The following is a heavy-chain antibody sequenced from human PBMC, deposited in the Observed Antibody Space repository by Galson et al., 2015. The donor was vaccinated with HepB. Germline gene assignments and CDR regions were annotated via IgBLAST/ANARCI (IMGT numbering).Heavy chain of an antibody. D-gene: IGHD4-17*01. CDR3: ARHLGLYGDYSSEEYFDL. J-gene: IGHJ2*01. CDR2: IYYSGST. Sequence: SETLSLTCTVSGGSISSSSYYWGWIRQPPGKGLEWIGSIYYSGSTYYNPSLKSRVTISVDTSKNQFSLKLSSVTAADTAVYYCARHLGLYGDYSSEEYFDLWGRGTLVTVSS. CDR1: GGSISSSSYY. V-gene: IGHV4-39*01.